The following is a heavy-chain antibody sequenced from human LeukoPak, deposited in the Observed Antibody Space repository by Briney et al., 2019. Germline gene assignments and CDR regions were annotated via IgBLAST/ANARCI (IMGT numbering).Heavy chain of an antibody. CDR1: GGSFSGYY. V-gene: IGHV4-38-2*02. D-gene: IGHD3-22*01. Sequence: PSETLSLTCAVYGGSFSGYYWGWIRQPPGKGLEWIGSIYRSGSTYYNPSLKSRVTISVDTSKNQFSLKLSSVTAADTAVYYCARDLEIWSDSSGLTDYWGQGTLVTVSS. J-gene: IGHJ4*02. CDR2: IYRSGST. CDR3: ARDLEIWSDSSGLTDY.